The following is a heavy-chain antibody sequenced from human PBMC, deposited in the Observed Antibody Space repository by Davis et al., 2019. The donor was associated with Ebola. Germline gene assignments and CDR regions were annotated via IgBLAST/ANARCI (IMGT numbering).Heavy chain of an antibody. CDR1: GYSFTTYG. D-gene: IGHD2-21*01. Sequence: AASVKVSCKPVGYSFTTYGLNWVRQAPGQGLEWVGWIGVYNGKTDFAKKFKGRVDMTADFSTNTVYMELRSLRSDDTAVYYCARVGDPRFHAMDVWGKGTTVTVSP. CDR3: ARVGDPRFHAMDV. J-gene: IGHJ6*04. V-gene: IGHV1-18*01. CDR2: IGVYNGKT.